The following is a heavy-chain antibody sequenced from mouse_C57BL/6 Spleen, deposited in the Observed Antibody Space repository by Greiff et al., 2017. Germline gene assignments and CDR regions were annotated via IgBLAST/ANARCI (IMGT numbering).Heavy chain of an antibody. V-gene: IGHV1-69*01. D-gene: IGHD2-4*01. Sequence: QVQLKQPGAELVMPGASVKLSCKASGYTFTSYWMHWVKQRPGQGLEWIGEIDPSDSYTNYNQKFKGKSTLTVDKSSSTAYMQLSSLTSEDSAVYYCARRGDYEGAMDYWGQGTSVTVSS. J-gene: IGHJ4*01. CDR2: IDPSDSYT. CDR1: GYTFTSYW. CDR3: ARRGDYEGAMDY.